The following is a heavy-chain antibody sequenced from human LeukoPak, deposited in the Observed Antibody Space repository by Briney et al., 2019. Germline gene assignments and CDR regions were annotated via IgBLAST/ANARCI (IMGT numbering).Heavy chain of an antibody. CDR2: IIPIFGTA. CDR3: ARSNCGGDCYPNYYYMDV. CDR1: GYTFTGYY. D-gene: IGHD2-21*02. V-gene: IGHV1-69*13. J-gene: IGHJ6*03. Sequence: SVKVSCKASGYTFTGYYMHWVRQAPGQGLEWMGGIIPIFGTANYAQKFQGRVTITADESTSTAYMELSSLRSEDTAVYYCARSNCGGDCYPNYYYMDVWGKGTTVTISS.